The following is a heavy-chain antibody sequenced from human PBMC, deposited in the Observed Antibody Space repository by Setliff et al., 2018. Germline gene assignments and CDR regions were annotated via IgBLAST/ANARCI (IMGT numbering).Heavy chain of an antibody. CDR1: GASVSSHY. J-gene: IGHJ1*01. CDR2: ISYSGIT. CDR3: VQEGYSEYFQD. D-gene: IGHD1-1*01. Sequence: PSETLSLTCNVSGASVSSHYWDWIRQPPGKGLEWIGFISYSGITTYNVSLKSRVSISVDTSKNQLSLTLSSVTAADTAVYYCVQEGYSEYFQDWGRGTLVTVSS. V-gene: IGHV4-59*02.